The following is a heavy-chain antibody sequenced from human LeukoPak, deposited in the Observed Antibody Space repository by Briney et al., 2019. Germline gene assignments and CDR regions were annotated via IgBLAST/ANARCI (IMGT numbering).Heavy chain of an antibody. V-gene: IGHV3-48*03. CDR3: TSHGSGYYFDY. CDR1: GFTFSKYE. Sequence: GGSLRLSCAASGFTFSKYELNWVRQAPGKGLKWVSYISSSGDTKYYADSVKGRFTISRDNAKNSLYLQMDSLRAEDTATYYCTSHGSGYYFDYSGQGTLVTVSP. D-gene: IGHD6-13*01. J-gene: IGHJ4*02. CDR2: ISSSGDTK.